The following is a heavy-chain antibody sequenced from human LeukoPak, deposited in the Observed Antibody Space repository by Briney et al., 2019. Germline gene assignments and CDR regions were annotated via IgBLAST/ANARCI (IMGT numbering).Heavy chain of an antibody. CDR2: MFYRGTT. CDR1: GGSISTSKYY. V-gene: IGHV4-39*07. Sequence: SETLSLTCTVSGGSISTSKYYWGWVRQTPGKGLEWIGSMFYRGTTYYAPSLKSRVTISVDTSKNQFFLSLNSMTAADTAVYYCARVDPYDSGSHAFDSWGRGTLVTVSS. D-gene: IGHD3-10*01. J-gene: IGHJ5*01. CDR3: ARVDPYDSGSHAFDS.